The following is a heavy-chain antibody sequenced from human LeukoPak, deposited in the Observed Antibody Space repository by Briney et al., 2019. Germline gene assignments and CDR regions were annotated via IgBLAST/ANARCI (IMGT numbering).Heavy chain of an antibody. CDR1: GFTFSSYG. V-gene: IGHV3-30*14. J-gene: IGHJ4*02. D-gene: IGHD3-9*01. Sequence: GRSLGLSCAASGFTFSSYGMHWVRQAPGKGLEWVAVTSYDGSNKDYADSVKGRFTISRDNSKNTLYLQMNSLRAEDTAVYYCARDPEGLRYFVGWGQGTLVTVSS. CDR2: TSYDGSNK. CDR3: ARDPEGLRYFVG.